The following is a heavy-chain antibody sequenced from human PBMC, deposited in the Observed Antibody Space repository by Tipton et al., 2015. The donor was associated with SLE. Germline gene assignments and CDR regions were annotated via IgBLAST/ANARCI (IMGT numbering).Heavy chain of an antibody. Sequence: TLSLTCTVSGGSIRSSNYYWGWIRQPPGKGLEWIGSISYSGNTYYNPSLKSRLTISVDTSKNQFSLKLSSVTAADSALYYCARETEDTGWIHSRDYIYYYYYVDVWGQGTTVTVSS. J-gene: IGHJ6*03. V-gene: IGHV4-39*07. D-gene: IGHD6-19*01. CDR2: ISYSGNT. CDR3: ARETEDTGWIHSRDYIYYYYYVDV. CDR1: GGSIRSSNYY.